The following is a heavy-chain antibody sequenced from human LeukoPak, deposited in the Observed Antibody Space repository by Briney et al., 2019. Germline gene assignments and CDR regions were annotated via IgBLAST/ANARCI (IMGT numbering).Heavy chain of an antibody. Sequence: PGGSLRLSCAVSGLSFSNYWMHWVRQAPGKGLEWVSAISGRSSHIYYGESVKGRFTISRDNAKNSLYLQMDSLGVEDTAVYYCGRAFPPLRTSSAGDLWGQGTLVIVSS. CDR1: GLSFSNYW. D-gene: IGHD3-16*01. CDR2: ISGRSSHI. CDR3: GRAFPPLRTSSAGDL. J-gene: IGHJ1*01. V-gene: IGHV3-21*01.